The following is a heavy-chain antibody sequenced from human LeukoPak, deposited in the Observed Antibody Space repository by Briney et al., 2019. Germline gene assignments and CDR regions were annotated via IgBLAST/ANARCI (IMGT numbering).Heavy chain of an antibody. CDR3: ARGSEVWFGELSIDY. Sequence: SETLSLTCSVSGGSISSYYWSWIRQPAGKGLEWIGRIKNSGNTNYNPSLESRVTLSLDTSKNQFSLNLSSVTAADTAVYYCARGSEVWFGELSIDYWGQGTLVTVSS. V-gene: IGHV4-4*07. CDR1: GGSISSYY. J-gene: IGHJ4*02. CDR2: IKNSGNT. D-gene: IGHD3-10*01.